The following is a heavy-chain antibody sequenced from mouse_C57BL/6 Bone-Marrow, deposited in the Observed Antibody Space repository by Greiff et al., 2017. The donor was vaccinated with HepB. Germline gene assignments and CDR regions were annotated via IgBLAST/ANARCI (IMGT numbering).Heavy chain of an antibody. V-gene: IGHV3-6*01. J-gene: IGHJ3*01. CDR2: ISYDGSN. D-gene: IGHD2-2*01. CDR3: ARFGYDGN. CDR1: GYSITSGYY. Sequence: DVKLQESGPGLVKPSQSLSLTCSVTGYSITSGYYWNWIRQFPGNKLEWMGYISYDGSNNYNPSLKNRISITRDTSKNQFFLKLNSVTTEDTATYYCARFGYDGNWGQGTLVTVSA.